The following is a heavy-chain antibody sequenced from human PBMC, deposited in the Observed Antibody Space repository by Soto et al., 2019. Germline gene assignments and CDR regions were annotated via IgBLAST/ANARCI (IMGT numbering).Heavy chain of an antibody. CDR3: ARHARYDFWSGYYPPDY. CDR1: GGSISSGDYS. Sequence: SETLSLTCAVSGGSISSGDYSWSWLRQPPGKGLELIGYIYQTGNTYYNPSLKSRVTISVDTSKNQFSLKLSSVTAADTAVYYCARHARYDFWSGYYPPDYWGQGTLVTVSS. J-gene: IGHJ4*02. CDR2: IYQTGNT. D-gene: IGHD3-3*01. V-gene: IGHV4-30-2*03.